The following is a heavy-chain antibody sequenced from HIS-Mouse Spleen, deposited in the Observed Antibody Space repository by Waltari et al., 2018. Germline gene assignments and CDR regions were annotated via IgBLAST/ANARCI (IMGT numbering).Heavy chain of an antibody. J-gene: IGHJ6*02. Sequence: QLQLQESGPGLVKPSETLSLTCTVSGGSISSSSYYWGWIRQPPGKGLEWIGSIFYSGRTYHNPSLKSRVTISVETSKNQFSLKLSSVTAADTAVYYCARHDDWYSSSWYYYYGMDVWGQGTTVTVSS. CDR3: ARHDDWYSSSWYYYYGMDV. D-gene: IGHD6-13*01. CDR2: IFYSGRT. V-gene: IGHV4-39*01. CDR1: GGSISSSSYY.